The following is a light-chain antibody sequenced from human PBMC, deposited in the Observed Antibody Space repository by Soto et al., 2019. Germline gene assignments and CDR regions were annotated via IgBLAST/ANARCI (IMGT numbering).Light chain of an antibody. V-gene: IGLV2-8*01. CDR2: EVN. Sequence: QSALTQPPSASGSPGQSVAISCTGTSRDVGASDYVSWYQQHSGKAPKLLLYEVNKRPSGVPDRFSGSKSGNTASLTVSALQGDDEADYYCLSHSGSSNVLGTGTKLTVL. CDR1: SRDVGASDY. CDR3: LSHSGSSNV. J-gene: IGLJ1*01.